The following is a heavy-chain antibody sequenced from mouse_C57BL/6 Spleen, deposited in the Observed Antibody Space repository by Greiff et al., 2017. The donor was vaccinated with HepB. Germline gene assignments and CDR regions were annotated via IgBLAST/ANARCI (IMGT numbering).Heavy chain of an antibody. CDR2: IDPSDSET. V-gene: IGHV1-52*01. CDR1: GYTFTSYW. CDR3: ARGFDGYYVPFAY. J-gene: IGHJ3*01. Sequence: QVQLKQPGAELVRPGSSVKLSCKASGYTFTSYWMHWVKQRPIQGLEWIGNIDPSDSETHYNQKFKDKATLTVDKSSSTAYMQLSSLTSEDSAVYYCARGFDGYYVPFAYWGQGTLVTVSA. D-gene: IGHD2-3*01.